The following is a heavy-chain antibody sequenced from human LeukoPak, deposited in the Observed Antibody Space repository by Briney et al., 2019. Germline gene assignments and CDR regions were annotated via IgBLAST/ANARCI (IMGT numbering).Heavy chain of an antibody. D-gene: IGHD3-10*01. J-gene: IGHJ3*02. Sequence: GGSLRLSCAASGFTFSSYWMSWVRQAPGKGLEWVSAITGSGDRTFYADSVKGRFTISRDNSKNTLYLQVNSLRAEDTAVYYCTKGFRGALTDAFDIWGQGTMVTVSS. V-gene: IGHV3-23*01. CDR1: GFTFSSYW. CDR3: TKGFRGALTDAFDI. CDR2: ITGSGDRT.